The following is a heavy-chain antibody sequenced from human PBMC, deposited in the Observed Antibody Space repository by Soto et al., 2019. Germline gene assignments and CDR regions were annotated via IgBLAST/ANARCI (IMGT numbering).Heavy chain of an antibody. V-gene: IGHV3-21*01. CDR2: ISSSSSYI. CDR3: AREYPPIAVAGISNWFDP. Sequence: KTGGSLRLSCAASGFTFSSYSMNWVRQAPGKGLEWVSSISSSSSYIYYADSVKGRFTISRDNAKNSLYLQMNSLRAEDTAVYYCAREYPPIAVAGISNWFDPWGQGTLVTVSS. D-gene: IGHD6-19*01. J-gene: IGHJ5*02. CDR1: GFTFSSYS.